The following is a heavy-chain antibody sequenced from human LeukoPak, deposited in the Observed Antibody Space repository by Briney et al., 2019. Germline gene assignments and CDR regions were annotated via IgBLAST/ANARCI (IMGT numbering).Heavy chain of an antibody. J-gene: IGHJ2*01. CDR1: GGSFSGYY. CDR3: ARGRGHGSGSYYNPRYWYFDL. Sequence: SETLSLTCAVYGGSFSGYYWSWIRQPPGKGLEWIGEINHSGSTHYNPSLKSRVTISVDTSKNQFSLKLSSVTAADTAVYYCARGRGHGSGSYYNPRYWYFDLWGRGTLVTVSS. CDR2: INHSGST. D-gene: IGHD3-10*01. V-gene: IGHV4-34*01.